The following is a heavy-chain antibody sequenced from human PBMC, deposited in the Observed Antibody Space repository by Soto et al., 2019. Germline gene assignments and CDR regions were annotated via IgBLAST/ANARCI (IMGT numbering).Heavy chain of an antibody. J-gene: IGHJ4*02. CDR1: GYGFTSYG. V-gene: IGHV1-18*04. D-gene: IGHD6-19*01. CDR3: ASSSGWTPGHLDF. CDR2: ISTYSGNT. Sequence: QVQLVQSGAEVKKPGASVKVSCKASGYGFTSYGLNWVRQAPGQGLEWMGWISTYSGNTNYTQSLKGRLSMTKDTSTKTVFMELRGLTYDDTAVYYCASSSGWTPGHLDFWGQGTLVTVSS.